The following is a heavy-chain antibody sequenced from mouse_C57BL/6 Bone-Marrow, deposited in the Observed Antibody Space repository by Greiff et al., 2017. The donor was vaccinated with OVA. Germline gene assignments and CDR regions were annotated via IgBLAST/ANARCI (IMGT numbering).Heavy chain of an antibody. J-gene: IGHJ4*01. CDR2: ISYDGSN. CDR1: GYSITSGYY. D-gene: IGHD2-4*01. Sequence: EVKLQQSGPGLVKPSQSLSLTCSVTGYSITSGYYWNWIRQFPGNKLEWLGYISYDGSNNYNPSLKNRISITRDTSKNQFFLKLNSVTTEDTATYYCAREGIDDYDEGYAMDYWGQGTSVTVSS. V-gene: IGHV3-6*01. CDR3: AREGIDDYDEGYAMDY.